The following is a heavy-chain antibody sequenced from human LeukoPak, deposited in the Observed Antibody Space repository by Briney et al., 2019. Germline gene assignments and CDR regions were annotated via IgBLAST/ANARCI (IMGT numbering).Heavy chain of an antibody. V-gene: IGHV5-51*01. CDR1: GYSFTSHC. D-gene: IGHD2-2*01. CDR3: AREIVVPSAMRAFDY. Sequence: GEPLKISRKVSGYSFTSHCIGWVRQMPGKGLEWMGVIFPGDSDARYSPSYQGQVTISSDKSISTAYLQWSSLKASDTAMYYCAREIVVPSAMRAFDYWGQGTLVTVSS. J-gene: IGHJ4*02. CDR2: IFPGDSDA.